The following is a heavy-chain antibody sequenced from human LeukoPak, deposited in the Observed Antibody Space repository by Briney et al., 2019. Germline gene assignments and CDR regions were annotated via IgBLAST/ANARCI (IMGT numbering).Heavy chain of an antibody. CDR1: GFTFSSYW. Sequence: GGSLRLSCAASGFTFSSYWMTWVRQAPVKGLEWVANIKQDGSEKYYVDSVKGRFTISRDNAKNSLYLQMNSLRAEDTAVYYCASLSAGRRHWGQGTLVTVSS. D-gene: IGHD6-19*01. J-gene: IGHJ4*02. CDR2: IKQDGSEK. V-gene: IGHV3-7*01. CDR3: ASLSAGRRH.